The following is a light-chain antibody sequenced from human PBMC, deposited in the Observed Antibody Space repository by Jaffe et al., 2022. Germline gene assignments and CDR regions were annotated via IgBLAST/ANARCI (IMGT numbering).Light chain of an antibody. J-gene: IGKJ5*01. CDR2: AAS. V-gene: IGKV1-9*01. CDR1: QGISSY. Sequence: DIQLTQSPSFLSASVGDRVTFTCRASQGISSYLAWYQQKPGKAPNLLIYAASTLQTGVPSRFSGSGSGTEFTLTISSLQPDDFATYYCQHLNSPITFGQGTRLEI. CDR3: QHLNSPIT.